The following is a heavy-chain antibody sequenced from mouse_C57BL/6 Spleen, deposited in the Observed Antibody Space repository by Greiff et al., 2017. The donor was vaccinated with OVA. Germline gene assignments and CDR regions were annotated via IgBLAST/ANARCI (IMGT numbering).Heavy chain of an antibody. CDR3: ARRGSGSLYAMDY. J-gene: IGHJ4*01. V-gene: IGHV1-80*01. Sequence: QVQLQQSGAELVKPGASVKISCKASGYAFSSYWMNWVKQRPGTGLEWIGQIYPGDGDTNYNGKFKGKATLTADKSSSTAYMQLSSLTSEDSAVSFCARRGSGSLYAMDYWGQGTSVTVSS. CDR1: GYAFSSYW. D-gene: IGHD1-1*01. CDR2: IYPGDGDT.